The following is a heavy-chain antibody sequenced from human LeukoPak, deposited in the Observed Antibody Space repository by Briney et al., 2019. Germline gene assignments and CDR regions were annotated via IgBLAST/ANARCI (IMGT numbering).Heavy chain of an antibody. D-gene: IGHD2-15*01. J-gene: IGHJ6*02. CDR2: IYSGGST. CDR1: GFTVSSNY. V-gene: IGHV3-66*01. Sequence: GGSLRLSYAASGFTVSSNYMTWVRQAPGKGLEWVAVIYSGGSTYYADSVKGRFTILRDNSKNTLYRQMNRLRAEDTAVYEGASDGDSVMDVWAQGPTVT. CDR3: ASDGDSVMDV.